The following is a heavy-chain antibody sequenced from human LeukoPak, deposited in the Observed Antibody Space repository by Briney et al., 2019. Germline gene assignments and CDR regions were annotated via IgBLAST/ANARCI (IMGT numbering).Heavy chain of an antibody. D-gene: IGHD6-19*01. CDR3: AKHGAVAADLSYYFDY. Sequence: GGSLRLSCAASGFTFSSYAMSWVRQAPGKGLEWVSAISGSGGSTYYADSVEGRFTISRDNSKNTLYLQMNSLRAEDTAVYYCAKHGAVAADLSYYFDYWGQGTLVTVSS. V-gene: IGHV3-23*01. J-gene: IGHJ4*02. CDR2: ISGSGGST. CDR1: GFTFSSYA.